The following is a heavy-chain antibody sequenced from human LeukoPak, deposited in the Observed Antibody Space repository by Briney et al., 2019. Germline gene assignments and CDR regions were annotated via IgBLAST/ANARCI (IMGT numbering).Heavy chain of an antibody. Sequence: SETLSLTCAVANESVSRGSYSWSWIRQSPGKGLEWIGYIYYTGGTYYNPSLKSRVTISADKSKNEFSLKLKSVTAADTAMYYCASQTALPYFDLLLGDGPGYFDYWGQGTLVTVSS. D-gene: IGHD3-9*01. J-gene: IGHJ4*02. CDR3: ASQTALPYFDLLLGDGPGYFDY. CDR2: IYYTGGT. V-gene: IGHV4-30-2*06. CDR1: NESVSRGSYS.